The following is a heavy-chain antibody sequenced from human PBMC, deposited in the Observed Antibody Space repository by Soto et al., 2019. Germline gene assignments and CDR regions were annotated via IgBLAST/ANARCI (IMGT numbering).Heavy chain of an antibody. Sequence: GASVKVSCKASGYTFTSYGISWVRQAPGQGLEWMGWISAYNGNTNYAQKLQGRVTMTTDTSTSTAYMELRSLRSDDTAVYYCARGGSGGDYYYYGMDVWGQGTTVTVSS. CDR3: ARGGSGGDYYYYGMDV. J-gene: IGHJ6*02. V-gene: IGHV1-18*01. D-gene: IGHD3-10*01. CDR2: ISAYNGNT. CDR1: GYTFTSYG.